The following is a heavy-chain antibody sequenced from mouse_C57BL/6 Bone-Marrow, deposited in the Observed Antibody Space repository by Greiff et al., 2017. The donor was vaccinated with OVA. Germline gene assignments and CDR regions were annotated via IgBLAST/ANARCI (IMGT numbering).Heavy chain of an antibody. CDR3: ARYYYGMDY. CDR2: ISYDGSN. J-gene: IGHJ4*01. Sequence: EVKLVESGPGLVKPSQSLSLTCSVTGYSITSGYYWNWIRQFPGNKLEWMGYISYDGSNNYNPSLKNRISITRDTSKNQFCLKLNSVTTEDTATYYCARYYYGMDYWGQGTSVTVSS. V-gene: IGHV3-6*01. CDR1: GYSITSGYY.